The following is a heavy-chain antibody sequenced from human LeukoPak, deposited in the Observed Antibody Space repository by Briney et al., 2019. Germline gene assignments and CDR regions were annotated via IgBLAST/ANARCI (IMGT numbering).Heavy chain of an antibody. Sequence: PSETLSLTCTVSGGSMSPYHWGWIRQPPGKGLEWTGYIYYSGSTNYNPSLKSRVTISVDTSKNQFSLKLSSVTAADTAVYYCARGHQKGYYYGMDVWGQGTTVTVSS. CDR1: GGSMSPYH. CDR3: ARGHQKGYYYGMDV. J-gene: IGHJ6*02. D-gene: IGHD2-2*01. V-gene: IGHV4-59*12. CDR2: IYYSGST.